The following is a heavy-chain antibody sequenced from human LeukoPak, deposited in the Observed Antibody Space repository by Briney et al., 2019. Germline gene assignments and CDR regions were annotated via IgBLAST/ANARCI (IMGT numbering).Heavy chain of an antibody. V-gene: IGHV3-30*18. J-gene: IGHJ1*01. D-gene: IGHD6-19*01. Sequence: QTGGSLRLSCAASGFIFSSSGMHWVRQTPGKGLEWVGLISYDGSYKRYADSVKGRFTISRDNSKNTLYLQMISLRVEDTAVYYCAKVSSSDWYTYFQNWGQGTLVTVSS. CDR1: GFIFSSSG. CDR3: AKVSSSDWYTYFQN. CDR2: ISYDGSYK.